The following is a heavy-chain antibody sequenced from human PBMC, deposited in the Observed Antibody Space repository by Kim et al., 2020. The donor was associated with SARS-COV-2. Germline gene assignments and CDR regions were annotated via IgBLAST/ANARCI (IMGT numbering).Heavy chain of an antibody. V-gene: IGHV3-21*01. CDR3: ASDGDHLNDY. Sequence: YTYYADSVKGRFTISSDNAKNSLYLQMNSLRAEDTAVYYCASDGDHLNDYWGQGTLVTVSS. J-gene: IGHJ4*02. D-gene: IGHD7-27*01. CDR2: YT.